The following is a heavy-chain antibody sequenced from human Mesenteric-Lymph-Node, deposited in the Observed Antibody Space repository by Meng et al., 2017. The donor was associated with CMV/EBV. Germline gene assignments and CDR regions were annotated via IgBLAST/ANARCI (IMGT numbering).Heavy chain of an antibody. CDR1: RFTFDDYG. J-gene: IGHJ6*02. Sequence: GESLKISCVAPRFTFDDYGMSWVRQAPGKGLEWVSGINWNGGSTGYADSVKGRFTISRDNAKKSLYLQMNSLRGEDTAVYFCVRDPVLSGLDVWGQGTTVTVSS. V-gene: IGHV3-20*04. CDR2: INWNGGST. D-gene: IGHD4/OR15-4a*01. CDR3: VRDPVLSGLDV.